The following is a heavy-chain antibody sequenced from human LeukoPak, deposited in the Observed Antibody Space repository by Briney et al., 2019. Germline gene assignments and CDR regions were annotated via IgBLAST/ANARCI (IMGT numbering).Heavy chain of an antibody. CDR3: ASSPGDGSGPIGY. J-gene: IGHJ4*02. CDR1: GFTFSSYA. Sequence: GGSLRLSCAASGFTFSSYAMHWVRQAPGKGLEWVAVISYDGSNKYYADSVKGRFTISRDNSKNTLYLQMNSLGAEDTAVYYCASSPGDGSGPIGYWGQGTLVTVSS. CDR2: ISYDGSNK. D-gene: IGHD3-10*01. V-gene: IGHV3-30-3*01.